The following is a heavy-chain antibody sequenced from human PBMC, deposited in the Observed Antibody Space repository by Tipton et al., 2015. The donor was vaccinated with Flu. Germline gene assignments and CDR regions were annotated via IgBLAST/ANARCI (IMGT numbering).Heavy chain of an antibody. J-gene: IGHJ4*02. V-gene: IGHV4-38-2*02. Sequence: LRLSCIVSGYSISSGYYWGWIRQPPGKGLEWIGSIYHSGSTYYNPSPKSRVTISVDTSKNQFSLKLSSVTAADTAVYYCARGIYISSSWYVGRGDPNKNDYWGQGTLVTVSS. CDR1: GYSISSGYY. D-gene: IGHD6-13*01. CDR3: ARGIYISSSWYVGRGDPNKNDY. CDR2: IYHSGST.